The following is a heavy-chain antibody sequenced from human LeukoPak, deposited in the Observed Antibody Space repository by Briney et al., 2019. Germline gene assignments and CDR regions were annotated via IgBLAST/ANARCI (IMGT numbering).Heavy chain of an antibody. J-gene: IGHJ3*02. CDR1: GGSISSYY. CDR2: SGST. Sequence: PSETLSLTCTVSGGSISSYYWSWIRQPAGKGLEWIGSSGSTYYNPSLKSRVTISVDTSKNQFSLKLSSVTAADTAVYYCARDPMVRGLPSNFYHPPIWGQGTMVTVSS. D-gene: IGHD3-10*01. CDR3: ARDPMVRGLPSNFYHPPI. V-gene: IGHV4-4*07.